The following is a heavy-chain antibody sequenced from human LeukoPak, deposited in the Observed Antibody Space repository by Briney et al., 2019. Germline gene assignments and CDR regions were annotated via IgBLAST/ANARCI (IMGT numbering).Heavy chain of an antibody. Sequence: GRSLRLSCAASGFTFSSYAMHWVRQAPGKGLEWVAVISYDGSDKYSADSVRGRFTVSRDNSKNTLYLQMNSLRAEDTAVYYCAKELRQQLVLFDYWGQGTLVTVSS. CDR2: ISYDGSDK. V-gene: IGHV3-30*04. D-gene: IGHD6-13*01. CDR1: GFTFSSYA. CDR3: AKELRQQLVLFDY. J-gene: IGHJ4*02.